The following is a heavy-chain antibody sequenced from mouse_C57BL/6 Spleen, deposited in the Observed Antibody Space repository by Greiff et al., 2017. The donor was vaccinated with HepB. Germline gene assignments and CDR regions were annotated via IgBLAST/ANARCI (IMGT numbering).Heavy chain of an antibody. J-gene: IGHJ3*01. CDR2: IYPGDGDT. CDR3: AREGPRYSNYPAWFAY. V-gene: IGHV1-80*01. D-gene: IGHD2-5*01. CDR1: GYAFSSYW. Sequence: QVQLKQSGAELVKPGASVKISCKASGYAFSSYWMNWVKQRPGKGLEWIGQIYPGDGDTNYNGKFKGKATLTADKSSSTAYMQLSSLTSEDSAVYFCAREGPRYSNYPAWFAYWGQGTLVTVSA.